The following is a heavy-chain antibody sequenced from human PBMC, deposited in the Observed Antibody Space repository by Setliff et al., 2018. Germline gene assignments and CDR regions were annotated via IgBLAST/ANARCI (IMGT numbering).Heavy chain of an antibody. Sequence: GGSLRLSCEGSGFIFSNYFMSWFRQAPGKGLEWLSYVTTTGGFTKEADSVRGRFSVSRGNSKKSVYLQINDLRAEDTALYFCAKGGDWDDQHYAFDIWGQGTMVTV. V-gene: IGHV3-11*03. CDR1: GFIFSNYF. D-gene: IGHD1-1*01. CDR2: VTTTGGFT. J-gene: IGHJ3*02. CDR3: AKGGDWDDQHYAFDI.